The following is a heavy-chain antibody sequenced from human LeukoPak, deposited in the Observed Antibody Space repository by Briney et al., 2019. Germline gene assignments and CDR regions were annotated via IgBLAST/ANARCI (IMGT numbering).Heavy chain of an antibody. CDR3: AKGGGETTVEVSAAGVFQY. D-gene: IGHD4-11*01. Sequence: PGGSLRLSCGATGFTFSNYIMSWVRQGPGKGLEWISGISGTTGKTYYADSVKGRFSVSRDNSKNTLCLQMDRLRAEDTAVYYCAKGGGETTVEVSAAGVFQYWGQGTLVTVSS. V-gene: IGHV3-23*01. CDR2: ISGTTGKT. CDR1: GFTFSNYI. J-gene: IGHJ4*02.